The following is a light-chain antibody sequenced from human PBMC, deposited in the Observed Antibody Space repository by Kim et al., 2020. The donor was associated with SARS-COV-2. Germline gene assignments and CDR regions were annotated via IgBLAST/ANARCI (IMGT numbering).Light chain of an antibody. CDR1: HDINIF. CDR2: DAS. CDR3: QQFDTVPLT. J-gene: IGKJ4*01. Sequence: ASVGDRVTITCQAGHDINIFLNWFQQKPGEAPKLLISDASSLETGLPSRFSGSGSGTHFTFTISSLQPGDVATYYCQQFDTVPLTFGGGTKVDIK. V-gene: IGKV1-33*01.